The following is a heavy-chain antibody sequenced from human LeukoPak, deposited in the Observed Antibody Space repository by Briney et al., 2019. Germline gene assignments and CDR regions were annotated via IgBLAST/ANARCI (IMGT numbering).Heavy chain of an antibody. J-gene: IGHJ6*02. CDR2: ITGSSSTI. V-gene: IGHV3-48*02. D-gene: IGHD2-21*02. CDR3: ARSDCGGDCYEYYYYGMDV. CDR1: GFTFSPYS. Sequence: GGSLRLSCAASGFTFSPYSTNWVRQAPGKGLEWISYITGSSSTIYYADSVKGRFTVSRDNAKNSLYLQMNSLRDEDTAVYYCARSDCGGDCYEYYYYGMDVWGQGSTVTVSS.